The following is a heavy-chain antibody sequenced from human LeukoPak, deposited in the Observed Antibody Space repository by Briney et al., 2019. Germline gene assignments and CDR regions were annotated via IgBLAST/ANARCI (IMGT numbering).Heavy chain of an antibody. Sequence: SETLSLTCTVSGGSISSYYWGWIRQPPGKGLEWIGSMYYSGNTYYNPSLKSRVTISVETSKNQFSLKLSSVTAADTAVYYCARVLLAVDTAMVEDWYFDLWGRGTLVTVSS. CDR3: ARVLLAVDTAMVEDWYFDL. J-gene: IGHJ2*01. D-gene: IGHD5-18*01. CDR1: GGSISSYY. V-gene: IGHV4-39*07. CDR2: MYYSGNT.